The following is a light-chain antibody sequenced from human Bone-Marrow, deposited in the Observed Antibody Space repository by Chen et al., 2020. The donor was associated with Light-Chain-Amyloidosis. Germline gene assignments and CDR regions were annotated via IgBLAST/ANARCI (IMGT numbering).Light chain of an antibody. V-gene: IGLV3-25*03. J-gene: IGLJ2*01. CDR3: QSADSSGTYEVI. Sequence: SYVLTLPPSVFVSSGQTARITFTGDDLATKYADWYQQKPGQAPVLVIHRDTERPSGISVRFSGSSAGTTATLTISGVQAEDEADYHCQSADSSGTYEVIFGGGTKLTVL. CDR1: DLATKY. CDR2: RDT.